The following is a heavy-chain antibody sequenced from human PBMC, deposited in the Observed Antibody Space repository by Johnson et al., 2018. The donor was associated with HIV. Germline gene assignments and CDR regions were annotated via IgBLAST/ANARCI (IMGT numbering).Heavy chain of an antibody. CDR2: ISYDGSNT. CDR1: GFTFSSYA. Sequence: QVQPVESGGGVVQPGTSLRLSSAASGFTFSSYAMHWVRQAPGKGLEWVAVISYDGSNTYYADSLKVRFTIPSHNSKNTLYLQMNSLRAEDTAVYYCASVVYRPRASSSWYVSAFDIWGQGTMVTVSS. V-gene: IGHV3-30-3*01. D-gene: IGHD6-13*01. J-gene: IGHJ3*02. CDR3: ASVVYRPRASSSWYVSAFDI.